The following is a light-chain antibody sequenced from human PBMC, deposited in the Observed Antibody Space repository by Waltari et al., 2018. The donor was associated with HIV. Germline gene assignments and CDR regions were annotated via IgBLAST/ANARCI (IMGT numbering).Light chain of an antibody. V-gene: IGKV3-20*01. J-gene: IGKJ1*01. CDR3: QQFAYSPWT. CDR1: QGVKTTH. Sequence: VLTESSCTLSLSPVERATLYCRASQGVKTTHLTWFQQKPGQPPSLLIYGASRRATDIPDRFSGSGSGRDYTLTISGLEPEDFAVDYCQQFAYSPWTFGQGTKIEIK. CDR2: GAS.